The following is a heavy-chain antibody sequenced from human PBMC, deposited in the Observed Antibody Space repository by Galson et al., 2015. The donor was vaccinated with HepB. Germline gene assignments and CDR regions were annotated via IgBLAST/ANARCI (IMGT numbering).Heavy chain of an antibody. V-gene: IGHV4-61*02. J-gene: IGHJ6*03. Sequence: QVQLQESGPGLVKPSETLSLTCTVSGGSISSGSYYWSWIRQPAGKGLEWIGRIYTSGSTNYNPSHKSRVTMSVATTNNHSSLQLSSATAADAVEYYCAVVGSIAAAGYYYYYMDVWGKGTTVTVSS. CDR1: GGSISSGSYY. CDR2: IYTSGST. D-gene: IGHD6-13*01. CDR3: AVVGSIAAAGYYYYYMDV.